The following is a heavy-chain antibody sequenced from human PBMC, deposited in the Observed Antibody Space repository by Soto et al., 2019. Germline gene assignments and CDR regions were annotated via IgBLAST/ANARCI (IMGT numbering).Heavy chain of an antibody. J-gene: IGHJ3*02. V-gene: IGHV3-21*01. CDR1: GFTFSSYS. Sequence: PGGSLRLSCAASGFTFSSYSMNWVRRAPGKGLEWVSSISSSSYIYYADSVKGRFTISRDNAKNSLYLQMNSLRAEDTAVYYCARVLVRGVIKGYDAFDIWGQGTMVTVSS. D-gene: IGHD3-10*01. CDR3: ARVLVRGVIKGYDAFDI. CDR2: ISSSSYI.